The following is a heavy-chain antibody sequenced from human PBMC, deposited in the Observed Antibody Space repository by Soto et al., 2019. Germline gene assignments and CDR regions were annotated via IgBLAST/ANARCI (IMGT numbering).Heavy chain of an antibody. CDR1: VLTFSSYT. J-gene: IGHJ4*02. CDR2: ISGSGGST. D-gene: IGHD5-12*01. Sequence: PGGSLVLPCASAVLTFSSYTMSSVRQAPGKGLDWVSAISGSGGSTYYADSVKGRFTISRDNSKNTLYLQMNSLGAEDTAVYYCTKDGYSSDWDPIDYWGQGTMVTVSS. V-gene: IGHV3-23*01. CDR3: TKDGYSSDWDPIDY.